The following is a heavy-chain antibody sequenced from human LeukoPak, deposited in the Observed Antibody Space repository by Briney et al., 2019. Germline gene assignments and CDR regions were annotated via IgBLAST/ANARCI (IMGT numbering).Heavy chain of an antibody. V-gene: IGHV1-2*02. CDR1: GYTFTGYY. CDR3: ARDPVLNWNYGGPSFDY. Sequence: ASVKVSCKASGYTFTGYYMHWVRQAPGQGLEWMGWINPNSGGTNYAQKFQGRVTMTRDTSISTAYMELSRLRSDDTAVYYCARDPVLNWNYGGPSFDYWGQGTLVTVSS. CDR2: INPNSGGT. J-gene: IGHJ4*02. D-gene: IGHD1-7*01.